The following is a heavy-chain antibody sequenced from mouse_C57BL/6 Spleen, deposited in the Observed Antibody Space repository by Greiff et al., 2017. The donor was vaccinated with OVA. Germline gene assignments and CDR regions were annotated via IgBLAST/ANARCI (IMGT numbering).Heavy chain of an antibody. V-gene: IGHV1-81*01. Sequence: VKLVESGAELARPGASVKLSCKASGYTFTSYGISWVKQRTGQGLEWIGEIYPRSGNTYYNEKFKGKATLTADKSSSTAYMELRSLTSEDSAVYFCAKWLLTGEGYWGQGTTLTVSS. CDR1: GYTFTSYG. CDR3: AKWLLTGEGY. D-gene: IGHD2-3*01. CDR2: IYPRSGNT. J-gene: IGHJ2*01.